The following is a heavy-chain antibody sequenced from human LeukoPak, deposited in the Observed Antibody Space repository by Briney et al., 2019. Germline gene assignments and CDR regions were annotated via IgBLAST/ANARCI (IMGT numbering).Heavy chain of an antibody. J-gene: IGHJ4*02. V-gene: IGHV3-30*18. CDR1: GFTFSSYG. Sequence: GGSLRFSCAASGFTFSSYGMHWVRQAPGKGLEWVAVISYDGSNKYYADSVKGRFTISRDNSKNTLYLQMNSLRAEDTAVYYCAKGFLAAAGTFDYWGQGTLVTVSS. D-gene: IGHD6-13*01. CDR2: ISYDGSNK. CDR3: AKGFLAAAGTFDY.